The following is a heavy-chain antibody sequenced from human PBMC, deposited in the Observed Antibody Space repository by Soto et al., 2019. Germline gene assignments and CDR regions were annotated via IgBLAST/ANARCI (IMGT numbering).Heavy chain of an antibody. J-gene: IGHJ6*02. CDR1: GYTFTSYA. D-gene: IGHD1-26*01. CDR2: INAGNGNT. CDR3: ARRSGWELPPGGMDV. V-gene: IGHV1-3*01. Sequence: ASVKVSCKASGYTFTSYAMHWVRQAPGRRLEWMGWINAGNGNTKYSQKFQGRVTITRDTSASTAYMELSSLRSEDTAVYYCARRSGWELPPGGMDVWGQGTTVTVSS.